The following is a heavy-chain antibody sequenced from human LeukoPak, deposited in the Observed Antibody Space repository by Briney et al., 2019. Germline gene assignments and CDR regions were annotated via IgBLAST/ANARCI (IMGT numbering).Heavy chain of an antibody. CDR3: ARDAGCSGGSCYSALDY. CDR1: GGSISSYY. Sequence: PSETLSLTCTVSGGSISSYYWSWIRQPPGKGLEWIGYIYYSGSTNYNPSLKSRVTISVDASKNQFSLKLRSVTAADTAVYYCARDAGCSGGSCYSALDYWGQGTLVPVSS. J-gene: IGHJ4*02. V-gene: IGHV4-59*01. CDR2: IYYSGST. D-gene: IGHD2-15*01.